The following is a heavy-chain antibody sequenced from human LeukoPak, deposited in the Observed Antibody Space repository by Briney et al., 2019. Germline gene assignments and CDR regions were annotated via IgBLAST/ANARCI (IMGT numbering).Heavy chain of an antibody. Sequence: GGSLRLSCAASGFTFSSYNTNWVRQAPGKGLEWVSSISGSNSYIYYADSVKGRFTISRDNAKNSLYLQTNSLRAEDTAVYYCARAGRYCSSTSCYDYWGQGTLVTVSS. J-gene: IGHJ4*02. CDR3: ARAGRYCSSTSCYDY. V-gene: IGHV3-21*01. CDR2: ISGSNSYI. D-gene: IGHD2-2*01. CDR1: GFTFSSYN.